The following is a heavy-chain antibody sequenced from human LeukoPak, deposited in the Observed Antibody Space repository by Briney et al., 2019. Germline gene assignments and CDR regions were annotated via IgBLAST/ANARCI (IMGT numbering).Heavy chain of an antibody. V-gene: IGHV1-8*01. D-gene: IGHD3-22*01. CDR2: MNPNSGNT. CDR1: GYTFTSYD. Sequence: ASVKVSCKASGYTFTSYDINWVRQATGQGLERMGWMNPNSGNTGYAQKFQGRVTMTRNTSISTAYMELSSLRSEDTAVYYCARAGAGDYYDSSSFDYWGQGTLVTVSS. CDR3: ARAGAGDYYDSSSFDY. J-gene: IGHJ4*02.